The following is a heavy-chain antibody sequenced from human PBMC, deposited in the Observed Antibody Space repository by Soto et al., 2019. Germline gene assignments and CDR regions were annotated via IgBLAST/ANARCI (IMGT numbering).Heavy chain of an antibody. Sequence: GGSLRLSCAASGFTFSSYGMHWVRQAPGKGLEWVAVIWYDGSNKYYADSVKGRFTISRDNSKNTLYLQMNSLRAEDTAVYYCARDRTWVAARPPLRDYYYYGMDVWGQGTTVTVPS. J-gene: IGHJ6*02. CDR1: GFTFSSYG. D-gene: IGHD6-6*01. V-gene: IGHV3-33*01. CDR2: IWYDGSNK. CDR3: ARDRTWVAARPPLRDYYYYGMDV.